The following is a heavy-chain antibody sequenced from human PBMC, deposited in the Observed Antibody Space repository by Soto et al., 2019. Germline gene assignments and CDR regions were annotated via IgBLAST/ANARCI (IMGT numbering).Heavy chain of an antibody. J-gene: IGHJ3*02. CDR1: GFTFSSFE. Sequence: GGSLRLSCAASGFTFSSFEMNWVRQAPGKGLEWVSKIGSSGSTIWYADSVKGRFTISRDNAKNSLYLDLTRLRAEDTAVYFCVRDYYDTSGYPNTFDMWGQGTMVTVSS. D-gene: IGHD3-22*01. CDR2: IGSSGSTI. CDR3: VRDYYDTSGYPNTFDM. V-gene: IGHV3-48*03.